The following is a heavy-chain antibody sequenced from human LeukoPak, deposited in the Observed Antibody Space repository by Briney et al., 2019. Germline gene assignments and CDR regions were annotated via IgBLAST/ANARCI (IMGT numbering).Heavy chain of an antibody. D-gene: IGHD6-6*01. Sequence: GGSLRLSCAVSGLSFSSYACHWVRQAPGKGLEWVAVIRHDETKEYYADSVQGRFTISRDTSKTTLYLQMNSLRAEDTAVYYCAKEYTPSSPLGELDSWGQGTLVTVSS. CDR3: AKEYTPSSPLGELDS. CDR2: IRHDETKE. V-gene: IGHV3-33*06. CDR1: GLSFSSYA. J-gene: IGHJ4*02.